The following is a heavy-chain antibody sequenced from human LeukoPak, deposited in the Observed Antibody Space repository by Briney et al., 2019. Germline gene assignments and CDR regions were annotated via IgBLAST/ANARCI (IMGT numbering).Heavy chain of an antibody. CDR3: ARWYSSSGYFAY. V-gene: IGHV4-38-2*01. CDR2: MDHSGDT. CDR1: GYSISRSYY. J-gene: IGHJ4*02. Sequence: PSETLSLTCAVSGYSISRSYYWGWSRQPPGKVLEWIGSMDHSGDTYYNPSLKGRVTISVDTSKNQFSLKLTSVTAADTAVYYCARWYSSSGYFAYWGQGTLVTVSS. D-gene: IGHD6-13*01.